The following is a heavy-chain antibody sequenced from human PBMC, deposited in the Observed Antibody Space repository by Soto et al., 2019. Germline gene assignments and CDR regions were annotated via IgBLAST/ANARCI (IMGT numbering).Heavy chain of an antibody. CDR3: ARGEGFYDSTGYSSPHAMDV. CDR1: GFTFSSYA. V-gene: IGHV3-23*01. CDR2: TSGTGGST. D-gene: IGHD3-22*01. Sequence: EVQLLESGGGLVQPGGSLRLSCEASGFTFSSYAMSWVRQAPGKGLEWVSGTSGTGGSTYYADSVKGRLTISRDNSKKKLCLQMNSLRGEDTALYYCARGEGFYDSTGYSSPHAMDVWGQGTTVTVSS. J-gene: IGHJ6*02.